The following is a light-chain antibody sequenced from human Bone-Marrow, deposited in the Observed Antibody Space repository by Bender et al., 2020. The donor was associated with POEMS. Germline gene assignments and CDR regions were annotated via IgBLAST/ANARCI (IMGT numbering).Light chain of an antibody. J-gene: IGLJ2*01. CDR2: EDK. V-gene: IGLV6-57*04. Sequence: FMLTQPHSVSESPGKTVSISCTRSSGSIASNYVQWYQQRPGSAPTTVIYEDKKRPSGVPDRFSGSIDIFSKSASLTISGLQTEDEADYYCQTYDSRNLVVFGGGTKLTVL. CDR3: QTYDSRNLVV. CDR1: SGSIASNY.